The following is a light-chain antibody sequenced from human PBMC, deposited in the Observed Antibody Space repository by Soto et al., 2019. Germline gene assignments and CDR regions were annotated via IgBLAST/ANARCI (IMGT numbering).Light chain of an antibody. Sequence: QLVLTQSPSAAASLGASVKLTCTLSSGHSSYAIAWHQQQPEKGPRYLMKLNSDGSHSKGDGIPDRFSGSSSGAERYLIISSLQSEDEADYYCQTWGTGIHVFGTGTNLTVL. CDR1: SGHSSYA. V-gene: IGLV4-69*01. CDR3: QTWGTGIHV. J-gene: IGLJ1*01. CDR2: LNSDGSH.